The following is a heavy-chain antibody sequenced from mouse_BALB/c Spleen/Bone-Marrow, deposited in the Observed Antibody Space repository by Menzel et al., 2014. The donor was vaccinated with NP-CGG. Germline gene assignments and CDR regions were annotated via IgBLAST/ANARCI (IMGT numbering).Heavy chain of an antibody. Sequence: QVQLQQSGPEPVKPGASVKISCKASGYAFSSSWMNWVKQRPGQGLEWIGRIYPGDGDTNYNGKFKGKATLTADKSSSTAYMQLSSLTSVDSAVYFCARWGLRRYFDYWGQGTTLTVSS. J-gene: IGHJ2*01. CDR1: GYAFSSSW. V-gene: IGHV1-82*01. CDR3: ARWGLRRYFDY. D-gene: IGHD2-2*01. CDR2: IYPGDGDT.